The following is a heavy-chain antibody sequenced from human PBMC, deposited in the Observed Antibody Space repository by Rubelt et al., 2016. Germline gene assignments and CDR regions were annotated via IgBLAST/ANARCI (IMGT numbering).Heavy chain of an antibody. CDR3: ARVRWSETSRYVGNWVDP. Sequence: QVQLQQWGAGLLKPSETLSLTCAVYGGSFSGYYWSWIRQPPGKGLEWIGEINHRGSTNYNPSLKCVVIISREPCKKQCSLELSSVTAVDTGVYYCARVRWSETSRYVGNWVDPWGQGTLVTVSS. J-gene: IGHJ5*02. CDR1: GGSFSGYY. CDR2: INHRGST. V-gene: IGHV4-34*01. D-gene: IGHD2-2*01.